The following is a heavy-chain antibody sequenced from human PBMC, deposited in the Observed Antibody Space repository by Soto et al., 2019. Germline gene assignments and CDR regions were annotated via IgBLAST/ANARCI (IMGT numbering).Heavy chain of an antibody. V-gene: IGHV3-30*03. CDR1: GFTVSTYG. J-gene: IGHJ4*02. Sequence: QVQLVESGGGVVQPGRSLRLSCAVSGFTVSTYGMHWVRQAPGKGLEWVAVISRDGGTKYYADCVKGRFTISRYNSRNTLFLEMNSLRGDDMSVYYCTGEVASGYWVQGSLVAVS. D-gene: IGHD2-8*02. CDR3: TGEVASGY. CDR2: ISRDGGTK.